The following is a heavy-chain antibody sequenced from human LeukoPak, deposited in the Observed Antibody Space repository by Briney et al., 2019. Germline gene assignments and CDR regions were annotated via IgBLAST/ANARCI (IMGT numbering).Heavy chain of an antibody. D-gene: IGHD2-2*01. J-gene: IGHJ4*02. CDR3: AKDLRVVPAAASDY. CDR1: GFTFSSYA. CDR2: ISGSGGST. Sequence: PGGSLRLSCAASGFTFSSYAMSWVRQAPEKGLEWVSAISGSGGSTYYADSVKGRFTISRDNSKNTLYLQMNSLRAEDTAVYYCAKDLRVVPAAASDYWGQGTLVTVSS. V-gene: IGHV3-23*01.